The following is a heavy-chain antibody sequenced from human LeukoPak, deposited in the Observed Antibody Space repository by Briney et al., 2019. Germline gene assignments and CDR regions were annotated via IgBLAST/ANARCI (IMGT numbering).Heavy chain of an antibody. CDR3: AREGSTLEWLLPPDLYC. CDR2: ISYDGSNK. J-gene: IGHJ4*02. D-gene: IGHD3-3*01. V-gene: IGHV3-30-3*01. CDR1: GFTFSSYA. Sequence: PGGSLRLSCAASGFTFSSYAMHWVRQAPGKGLEWVAVISYDGSNKYYADSVKGRFTISRDNSKNTLYLQMNSLRAEDTAVYYCAREGSTLEWLLPPDLYCWGQGTLVTVSS.